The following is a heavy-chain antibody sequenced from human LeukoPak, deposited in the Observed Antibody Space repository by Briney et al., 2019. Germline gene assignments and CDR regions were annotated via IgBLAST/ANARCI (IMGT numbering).Heavy chain of an antibody. J-gene: IGHJ4*02. CDR1: GYSISSGYY. D-gene: IGHD3-10*01. CDR2: IYHSGST. Sequence: SETLSLTCGVSGYSISSGYYWGWIRQPPGKGLDWIGTIYHSGSTFYNPSLKSRVTISVDTSKNQFSLKLSSVTAADTAVYYCARVYGSGSRYFDYWGQGTLVTVSS. V-gene: IGHV4-38-2*01. CDR3: ARVYGSGSRYFDY.